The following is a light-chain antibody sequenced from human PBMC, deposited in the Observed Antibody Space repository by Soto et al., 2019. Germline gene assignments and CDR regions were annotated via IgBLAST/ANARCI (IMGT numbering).Light chain of an antibody. CDR3: QHYDSSPPKYT. Sequence: EIVLTQPPGTLSLSPGERATLSCRASQTISSSYLAWYQQKPGQAPRLLIFGASSRATDIPDRFSGSGSGTDFTLTISRLQPEDFAVYYCQHYDSSPPKYTFGQGTKLEIK. V-gene: IGKV3-20*01. J-gene: IGKJ2*01. CDR2: GAS. CDR1: QTISSSY.